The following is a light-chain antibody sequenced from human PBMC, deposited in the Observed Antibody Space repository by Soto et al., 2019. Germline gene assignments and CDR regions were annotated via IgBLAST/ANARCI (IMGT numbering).Light chain of an antibody. J-gene: IGLJ2*01. CDR3: AAWDDSLSGPSVV. V-gene: IGLV1-47*01. CDR1: SSNIGSNY. CDR2: RNN. Sequence: QSVLTQPPSASGTPEQRVTISCSGSSSNIGSNYVYWYQQLPGTAPKLLIYRNNQRPSGVPDRFSGSKSGTSASLAISGLRSEDEADYYCAAWDDSLSGPSVVFGGGTKLTVL.